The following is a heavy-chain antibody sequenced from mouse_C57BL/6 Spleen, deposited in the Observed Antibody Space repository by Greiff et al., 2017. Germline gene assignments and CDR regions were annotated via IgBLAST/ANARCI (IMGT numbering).Heavy chain of an antibody. J-gene: IGHJ2*01. CDR3: ARSGITTVVAPDY. CDR2: IYIGNGYT. CDR1: GYTLTSYG. Sequence: VHVKQSGAELVRPGSSVKMSCKTSGYTLTSYGINWVKQRPGQGLEWIGYIYIGNGYTEYNEKFKGKATLTSDTSSSTAYMQLSSLTSEDSAIYFCARSGITTVVAPDYWGQGTTLTVSS. V-gene: IGHV1-58*01. D-gene: IGHD1-1*01.